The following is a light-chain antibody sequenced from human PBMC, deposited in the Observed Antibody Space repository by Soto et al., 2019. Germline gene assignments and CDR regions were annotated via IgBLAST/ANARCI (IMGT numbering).Light chain of an antibody. CDR2: AAS. Sequence: EIVLTQPPGTLSLSPGERATLSCRASQSVSSSYLAWYQQKPGQAPRLLIYAASIRATDIPDRFSGSGSGTDFTLTISRLEPEDFAVFYCQQYGCSSITFGQGTRLEIK. CDR3: QQYGCSSIT. J-gene: IGKJ5*01. CDR1: QSVSSSY. V-gene: IGKV3-20*01.